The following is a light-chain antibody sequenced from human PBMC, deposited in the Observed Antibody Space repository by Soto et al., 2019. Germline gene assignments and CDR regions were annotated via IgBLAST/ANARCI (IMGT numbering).Light chain of an antibody. CDR3: SSYKRGATLV. Sequence: QSVLTQPASVSGSPGQSITISCTGTSSDVGGYNHVAWYQQYPGKAPKLIIFEVSDRLSGISNRFSGSKSANTASLSISGLQAEDEADYYCSSYKRGATLVFGGGTKLTVL. CDR2: EVS. CDR1: SSDVGGYNH. J-gene: IGLJ2*01. V-gene: IGLV2-14*01.